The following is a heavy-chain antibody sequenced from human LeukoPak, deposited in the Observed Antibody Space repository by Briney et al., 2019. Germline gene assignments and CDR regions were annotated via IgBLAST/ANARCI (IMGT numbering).Heavy chain of an antibody. V-gene: IGHV3-21*01. Sequence: PGGSLRLSCAASGFIFSSYCMNWVRQAPGKGLEWVSFISSSSSYIYYADSVKGRFTISRDNAKNSLYLQMNSLRAEDTAVYYCARDPTQQLVLNYFDYWGQGTLVTVSS. D-gene: IGHD6-13*01. CDR3: ARDPTQQLVLNYFDY. J-gene: IGHJ4*02. CDR2: ISSSSSYI. CDR1: GFIFSSYC.